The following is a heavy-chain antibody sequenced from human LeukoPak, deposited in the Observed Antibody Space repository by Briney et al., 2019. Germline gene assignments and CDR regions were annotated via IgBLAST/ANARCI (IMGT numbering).Heavy chain of an antibody. CDR3: AKDFGGSSFYYYYYGMDV. CDR1: GFIFSNYV. D-gene: IGHD6-6*01. Sequence: PGGSLRLSCAASGFIFSNYVMSWVRQAPGKGLEWVSAISGSGGSTYYADSVKGRFTISRDNSKNTLYLQMNSLRAEDTAVYYCAKDFGGSSFYYYYYGMDVWGQGTTVTVSS. CDR2: ISGSGGST. J-gene: IGHJ6*02. V-gene: IGHV3-23*01.